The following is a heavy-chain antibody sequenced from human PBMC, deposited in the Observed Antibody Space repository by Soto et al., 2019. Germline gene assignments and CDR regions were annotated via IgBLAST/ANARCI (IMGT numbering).Heavy chain of an antibody. D-gene: IGHD4-17*01. V-gene: IGHV1-18*04. CDR3: AKRTSGTTWGESDY. CDR1: GYIFSDYG. CDR2: ISGYSGNA. J-gene: IGHJ4*02. Sequence: ASVKVSCKTSGYIFSDYGINWVRQAPGQGLEWMGWISGYSGNANLAQKFQGRVTMTTDKSTRTAYMELRRLRSDDTAVYYCAKRTSGTTWGESDYWGQGTLVT.